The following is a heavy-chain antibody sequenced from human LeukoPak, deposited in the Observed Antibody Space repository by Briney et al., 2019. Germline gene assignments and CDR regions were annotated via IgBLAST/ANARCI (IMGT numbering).Heavy chain of an antibody. J-gene: IGHJ4*02. Sequence: GGSLRLSCAPSLFTFRDFSMHWVGQAPGKGLEGVSSISSGSSYIYSADSLKGRFTISRDKAKKSLYLQMNSLRDEDSAVYHCTRGPTLIGVAGTWPLDYWSQGTLVTVSS. CDR1: LFTFRDFS. V-gene: IGHV3-21*01. CDR3: TRGPTLIGVAGTWPLDY. CDR2: ISSGSSYI. D-gene: IGHD6-19*01.